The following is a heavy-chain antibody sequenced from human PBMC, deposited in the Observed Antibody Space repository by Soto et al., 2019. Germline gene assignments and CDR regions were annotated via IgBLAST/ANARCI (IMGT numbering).Heavy chain of an antibody. D-gene: IGHD2-2*01. CDR1: GFSFSTSW. Sequence: EVQLVESGGDLVQPGGSLRLSCAASGFSFSTSWMTWVRQAPGRGLEWVANIRKDGSVVHYVDSVKGRFTISRDNAKNSLYLQMSSLRGEDTAVYFCARDVSPADGDIFFDACDMVSQWTVVTVSP. CDR3: ARDVSPADGDIFFDACDM. CDR2: IRKDGSVV. V-gene: IGHV3-7*01. J-gene: IGHJ3*02.